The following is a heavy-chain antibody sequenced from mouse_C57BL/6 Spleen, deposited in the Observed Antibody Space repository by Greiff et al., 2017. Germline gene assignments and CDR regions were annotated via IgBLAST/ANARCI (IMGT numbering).Heavy chain of an antibody. CDR2: ISSGSSTI. CDR3: ARKANWDFDY. V-gene: IGHV5-17*01. Sequence: EVMLVESGGGLVKPGGSLKLSCAASGFTFSDYGMHWVRQAPEKGLEWVAYISSGSSTIYYADTVKGRFTISRDNANNTLFLQMTSLRSEDTAMYYCARKANWDFDYWGQGATLTVSS. D-gene: IGHD4-1*01. J-gene: IGHJ2*01. CDR1: GFTFSDYG.